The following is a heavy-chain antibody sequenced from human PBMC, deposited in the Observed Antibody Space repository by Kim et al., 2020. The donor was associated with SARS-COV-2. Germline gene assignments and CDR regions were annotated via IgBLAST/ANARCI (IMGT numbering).Heavy chain of an antibody. CDR2: IYHSGST. Sequence: SETLSLTCAVSGGSISTNWWSWVRQPPGKGLEWIGEIYHSGSTNYNPSLKSRVTMSIDKSKNQFSLKLSSVTAADTAVYYCARDLDNPVSFGYWGQGTLV. D-gene: IGHD3-3*01. CDR1: GGSISTNW. V-gene: IGHV4-4*02. CDR3: ARDLDNPVSFGY. J-gene: IGHJ4*02.